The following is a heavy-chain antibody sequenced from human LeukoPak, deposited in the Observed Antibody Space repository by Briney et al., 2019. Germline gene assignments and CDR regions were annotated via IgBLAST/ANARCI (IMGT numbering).Heavy chain of an antibody. CDR3: ARHPTDDMAVLRYFDWLRNFHYFDY. D-gene: IGHD3-9*01. Sequence: SETLSLTCTVSGGSISSSSYYWGWIRQPPGKGLEWIGSIYYSGSTYYNPSLKSRVTISVDTSKNQFSLKLSSVTAADTAVYYCARHPTDDMAVLRYFDWLRNFHYFDYWGQGTLVTASS. V-gene: IGHV4-39*01. J-gene: IGHJ4*02. CDR1: GGSISSSSYY. CDR2: IYYSGST.